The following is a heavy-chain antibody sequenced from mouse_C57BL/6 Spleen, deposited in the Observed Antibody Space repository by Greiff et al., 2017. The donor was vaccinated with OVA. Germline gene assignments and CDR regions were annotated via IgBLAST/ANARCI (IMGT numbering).Heavy chain of an antibody. CDR3: TREGVAPRRYWYFDV. CDR1: GFTFSSYA. J-gene: IGHJ1*03. CDR2: ISSGGDYI. Sequence: EVMLVESGEGLVKPGGSLKLSCAASGFTFSSYAMSWVRQTPEKRLEWVAYISSGGDYIYYADTVKGRFTISRDNARNTLYLQMSSLKSEDTAMYYCTREGVAPRRYWYFDVWGTGTTVTVSS. V-gene: IGHV5-9-1*02. D-gene: IGHD1-1*02.